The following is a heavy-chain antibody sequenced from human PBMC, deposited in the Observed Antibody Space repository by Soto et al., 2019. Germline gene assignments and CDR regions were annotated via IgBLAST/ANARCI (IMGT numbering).Heavy chain of an antibody. CDR3: PRMGVLRGEADAFYYYGMDV. V-gene: IGHV1-69*06. Sequence: ASVKVSCKASGGTFSSYSINWVRQAPGQGXEWMGGLNPIFGRVIYEQKFQGRVTITADKSTSTAYMELSSLRSDDTAVYYCPRMGVLRGEADAFYYYGMDVWGQGTPVTVSS. D-gene: IGHD3-16*01. CDR1: GGTFSSYS. J-gene: IGHJ6*02. CDR2: LNPIFGRV.